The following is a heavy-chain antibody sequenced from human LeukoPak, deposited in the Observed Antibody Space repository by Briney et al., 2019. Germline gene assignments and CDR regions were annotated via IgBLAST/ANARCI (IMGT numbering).Heavy chain of an antibody. V-gene: IGHV3-30*04. Sequence: GRSLRLSCAASGFTFSSYAMHWVRQAPGKGLEWVAVISYDGSNKYYAASVKGRFTISRDNSKNTLYLQMNSLRAEDTAVYYCASGFDYDSSGYHDAFDIWGQGTMVTVSS. CDR3: ASGFDYDSSGYHDAFDI. J-gene: IGHJ3*02. CDR2: ISYDGSNK. D-gene: IGHD3-22*01. CDR1: GFTFSSYA.